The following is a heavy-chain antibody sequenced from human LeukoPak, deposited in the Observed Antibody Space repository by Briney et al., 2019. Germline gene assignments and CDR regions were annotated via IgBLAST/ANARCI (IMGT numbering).Heavy chain of an antibody. D-gene: IGHD6-13*01. CDR3: AVHTIAAGGTGYFDY. V-gene: IGHV4-39*07. CDR1: GGSISRINDY. CDR2: FYNSEST. J-gene: IGHJ4*02. Sequence: SQTLSLTCTVSGGSISRINDYWGWIRQPPGKGLEWIGRFYNSESTYYNPSLKSRVTISVDTSKSQFSLKLSYVTAADTAVYYCAVHTIAAGGTGYFDYWGQGTLVTVSS.